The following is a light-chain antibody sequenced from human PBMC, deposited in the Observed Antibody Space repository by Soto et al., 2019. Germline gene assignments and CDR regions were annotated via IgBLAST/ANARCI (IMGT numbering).Light chain of an antibody. J-gene: IGLJ3*02. V-gene: IGLV1-44*01. CDR3: AAWDDSLNGAL. CDR2: SNN. Sequence: QLVLTQPPSASGTPGQRVTISCSGSSSNIGSNTVNWYQQLPGTAPKLLIYSNNQRPSGVPDRFSGSKSGTSASLAISGLQSEDEADYYGAAWDDSLNGALFGGGTKLTVL. CDR1: SSNIGSNT.